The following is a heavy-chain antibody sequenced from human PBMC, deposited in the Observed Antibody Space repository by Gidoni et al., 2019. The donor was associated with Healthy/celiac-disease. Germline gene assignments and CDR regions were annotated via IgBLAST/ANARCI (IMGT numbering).Heavy chain of an antibody. Sequence: EVQLVESGGGLVQPGGSLRLSCAASGFTLSSYSMNWVRQAPGKGLGWVSYISSSSSTIYYADSVKGRFTISRDNAKNSLYLQMNSLRAEDTAVYYCARGRNIFPWFDPWGQGTLVTVSS. CDR2: ISSSSSTI. J-gene: IGHJ5*02. CDR1: GFTLSSYS. CDR3: ARGRNIFPWFDP. V-gene: IGHV3-48*01.